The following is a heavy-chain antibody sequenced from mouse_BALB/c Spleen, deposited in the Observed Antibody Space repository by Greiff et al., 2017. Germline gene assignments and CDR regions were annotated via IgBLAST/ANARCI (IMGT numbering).Heavy chain of an antibody. Sequence: EVKLVESGGGLVQPGGSRKLSCAASGFTFSSFGMHWVRQAPEKGLEWVAYISSGSSTIYYADTVKGRFTISRDNPKNTLFLQMTSLRSEDTAMYYCARNHDGYYAMDYWGQGTSVTVSS. V-gene: IGHV5-17*02. CDR3: ARNHDGYYAMDY. CDR2: ISSGSSTI. CDR1: GFTFSSFG. J-gene: IGHJ4*01. D-gene: IGHD2-3*01.